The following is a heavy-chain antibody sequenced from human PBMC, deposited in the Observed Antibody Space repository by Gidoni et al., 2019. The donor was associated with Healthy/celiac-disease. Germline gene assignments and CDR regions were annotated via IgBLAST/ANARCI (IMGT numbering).Heavy chain of an antibody. CDR2: ISGSGGST. V-gene: IGHV3-23*01. D-gene: IGHD3-9*01. Sequence: EVQLLESGGGLVQPGGSLRLSVAASCFPFTSHSLPRVRQAPGKGLEWVSAISGSGGSTYYADSVKGRFTISRDNSKNTLYLQMNSLRAEDTAVYYCAKDIPEYILTGYSLLTGMDVWGQGTTVTVSS. J-gene: IGHJ6*02. CDR1: CFPFTSHS. CDR3: AKDIPEYILTGYSLLTGMDV.